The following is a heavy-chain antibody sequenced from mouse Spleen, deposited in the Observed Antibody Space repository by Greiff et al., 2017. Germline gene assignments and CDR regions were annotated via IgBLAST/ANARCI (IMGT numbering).Heavy chain of an antibody. CDR1: GYTFTDYN. V-gene: IGHV1-22*01. CDR3: ARYRYRYDVNAMDY. Sequence: EVQLQQSGPELVKPGASVKMSCKATGYTFTDYNMHWVKQSHGKSLEWIGYINPNNGGTSYNQKFKGKATLTVNKSSSTAYMELRSLTSEDSAVYYCARYRYRYDVNAMDYWGQGTSVTVSS. CDR2: INPNNGGT. D-gene: IGHD2-14*01. J-gene: IGHJ4*01.